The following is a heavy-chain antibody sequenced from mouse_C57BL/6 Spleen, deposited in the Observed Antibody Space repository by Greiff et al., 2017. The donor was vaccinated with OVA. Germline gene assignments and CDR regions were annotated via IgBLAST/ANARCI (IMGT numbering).Heavy chain of an antibody. V-gene: IGHV1-7*01. J-gene: IGHJ4*01. CDR1: GYTFTSYW. Sequence: VQLQQSGAELAKPGASVKLSCKASGYTFTSYWMHWVKQRPGQGLEWIGYINPSSGYTKYNQKFKDKATLTADKSSSTAYMQLSSLTYDDSAVYYCARWGAQAFYAMDYWGQGTSVTVSS. CDR2: INPSSGYT. D-gene: IGHD3-2*02. CDR3: ARWGAQAFYAMDY.